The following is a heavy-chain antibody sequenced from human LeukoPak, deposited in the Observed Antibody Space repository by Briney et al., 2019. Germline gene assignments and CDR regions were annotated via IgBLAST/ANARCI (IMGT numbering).Heavy chain of an antibody. CDR2: TSGSGGST. CDR3: AELGITMIGGV. J-gene: IGHJ6*04. V-gene: IGHV3-23*01. Sequence: GGSLRLSCAASGFSFSSYAMSWVRQAPGKGLEWVSATSGSGGSTYYADSVKGRFTISRDNAKNSLYLQMNSLRAEDTAVYYCAELGITMIGGVWGKGTTVTISS. D-gene: IGHD3-10*02. CDR1: GFSFSSYA.